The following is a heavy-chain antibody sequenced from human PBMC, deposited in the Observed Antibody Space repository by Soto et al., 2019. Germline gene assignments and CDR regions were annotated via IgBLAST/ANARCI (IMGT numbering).Heavy chain of an antibody. CDR2: IYYSGST. V-gene: IGHV4-59*12. J-gene: IGHJ4*02. Sequence: SETLSLTCTVSGGSISSYYWSWIRQPPGKGLEWIGYIYYSGSTNYNPSLKSRVTISVDTSKNQFSLKLGSVTAADTAVYYCARGRDVDSSGSYVVDNWGKGIVVTVSS. CDR3: ARGRDVDSSGSYVVDN. D-gene: IGHD3-22*01. CDR1: GGSISSYY.